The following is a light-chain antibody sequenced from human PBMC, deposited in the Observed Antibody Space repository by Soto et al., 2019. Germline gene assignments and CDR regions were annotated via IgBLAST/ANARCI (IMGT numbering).Light chain of an antibody. CDR2: DAS. CDR3: QQRSNWPLT. J-gene: IGKJ4*01. V-gene: IGKV3-11*01. Sequence: EIVLTQSPATLSLSPGERATLSCRASQSVSSYLGWYQQKPGQAPRLLIYDASNRATGIPARFSGSGSGTDFTLTISSLEPEDFAAYYCQQRSNWPLTFGGGTKVEI. CDR1: QSVSSY.